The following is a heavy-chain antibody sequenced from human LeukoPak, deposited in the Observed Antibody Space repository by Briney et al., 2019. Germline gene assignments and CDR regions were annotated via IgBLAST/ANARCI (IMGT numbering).Heavy chain of an antibody. CDR3: ARGSIAAAGSYYYYMDV. D-gene: IGHD6-13*01. CDR2: INHSGST. CDR1: GGSFSGYY. Sequence: SETLSLTCAVYGGSFSGYYWSWIRQPPGKGLEWIGEINHSGSTNYNPSLKSRVTISVDTSKNQFSLKLSSVTAADTAVYYCARGSIAAAGSYYYYMDVWGKGTTVTVSS. V-gene: IGHV4-34*01. J-gene: IGHJ6*03.